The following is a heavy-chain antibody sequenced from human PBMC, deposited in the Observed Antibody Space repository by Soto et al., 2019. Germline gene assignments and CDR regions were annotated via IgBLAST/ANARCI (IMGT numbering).Heavy chain of an antibody. CDR1: LSLRTSGKC. V-gene: IGHV2-70*11. CDR3: ARMRGVVVPAAPNDPYYYYYYMDV. J-gene: IGHJ6*03. Sequence: LSLRTSGKCVSWIRQPPGEALEWLARIDWEDDEYYSTSLKTRPTISKDTSQNQVVLTLTNMDPADTATYYCARMRGVVVPAAPNDPYYYYYYMDVWGKGTTVTVSS. D-gene: IGHD2-2*01. CDR2: IDWEDDE.